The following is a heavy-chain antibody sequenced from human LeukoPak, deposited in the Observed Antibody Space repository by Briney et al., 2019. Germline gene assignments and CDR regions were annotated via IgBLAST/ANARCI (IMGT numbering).Heavy chain of an antibody. J-gene: IGHJ4*02. CDR2: ISGSGGST. CDR3: ATLVVTAILYYFDY. Sequence: PGGSLRLSCAASGVTFSSYAMSWVRHAPGKGLEWVSAISGSGGSTYYADSVKGRFTISRDNSKNTLYLQMNSLRAEDTAVYYCATLVVTAILYYFDYWGQGTLVTVSS. D-gene: IGHD2-21*02. V-gene: IGHV3-23*01. CDR1: GVTFSSYA.